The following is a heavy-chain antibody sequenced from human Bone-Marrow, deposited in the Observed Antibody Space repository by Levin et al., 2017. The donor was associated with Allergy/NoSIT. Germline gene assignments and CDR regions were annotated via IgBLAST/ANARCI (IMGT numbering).Heavy chain of an antibody. D-gene: IGHD5-12*01. V-gene: IGHV3-64*02. J-gene: IGHJ4*02. Sequence: GGSLRLSCAASGFTFSDYSMHWVRQAPGKGLEYVSTINDRGGNAYYADSVKGRFTMSRDDSRNTVFLQMGSLRGDDTGIYYCARGRGGSGYDVSDWWGQGTLVTVSS. CDR3: ARGRGGSGYDVSDW. CDR1: GFTFSDYS. CDR2: INDRGGNA.